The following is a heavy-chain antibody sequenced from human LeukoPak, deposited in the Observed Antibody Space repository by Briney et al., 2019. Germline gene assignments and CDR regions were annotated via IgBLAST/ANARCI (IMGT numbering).Heavy chain of an antibody. J-gene: IGHJ6*03. CDR2: IHTSGST. Sequence: PSETLSLTCTFSGGSITSYYWSWIRQPAGKGLEWIGRIHTSGSTNYNPSLKSRVTMSVDTSKNQFSLKLSSVTPEDTAVYFCARDDLQLVRRLGGTTEYYYYYYMDVWGKGTTVTVSS. CDR3: ARDDLQLVRRLGGTTEYYYYYYMDV. D-gene: IGHD6-13*01. V-gene: IGHV4-4*07. CDR1: GGSITSYY.